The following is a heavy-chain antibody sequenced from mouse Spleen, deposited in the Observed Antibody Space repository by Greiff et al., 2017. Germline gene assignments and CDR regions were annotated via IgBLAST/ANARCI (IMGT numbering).Heavy chain of an antibody. Sequence: EVKLQESGAELVKPGASVKLSCTASGFNIKDYYVHWMKQRTEQGLEWIGRIDPEDGGTKFAPKFQGKAIITADTSSNTAYLLLSSLTSEDTAVYFCARRDSMDYWGQGTSVTVSS. J-gene: IGHJ4*01. CDR1: GFNIKDYY. CDR2: IDPEDGGT. CDR3: ARRDSMDY. V-gene: IGHV14-2*01.